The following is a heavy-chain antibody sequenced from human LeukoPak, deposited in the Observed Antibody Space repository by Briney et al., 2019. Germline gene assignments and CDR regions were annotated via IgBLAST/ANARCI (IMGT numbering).Heavy chain of an antibody. CDR2: IYYSGST. CDR3: AREHNDSSGYYYYFDY. D-gene: IGHD3-22*01. J-gene: IGHJ4*02. Sequence: SETLSLTCTVSGGSISSYYWSWIRQPAGKGLEWIGYIYYSGSTNYNPSLKSRVTISVDTSKNQFSLKLSSVTAADTAVYYCAREHNDSSGYYYYFDYWGQGTLVTVSS. CDR1: GGSISSYY. V-gene: IGHV4-59*12.